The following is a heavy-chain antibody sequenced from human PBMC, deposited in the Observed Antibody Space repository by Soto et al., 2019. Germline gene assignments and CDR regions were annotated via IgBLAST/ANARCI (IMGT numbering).Heavy chain of an antibody. CDR1: GVSLSGYY. V-gene: IGHV4-34*01. CDR3: ARATPTPGYTTGWYY. J-gene: IGHJ4*02. D-gene: IGHD6-19*01. Sequence: LSVTCTVYGVSLSGYYWTWIRQPPGKGLEWIGEINHSGSTNYNPSLKSRVSISVDTSKNQFSLKLTSVTAADTAVYYCARATPTPGYTTGWYYWGQGTLVTVSS. CDR2: INHSGST.